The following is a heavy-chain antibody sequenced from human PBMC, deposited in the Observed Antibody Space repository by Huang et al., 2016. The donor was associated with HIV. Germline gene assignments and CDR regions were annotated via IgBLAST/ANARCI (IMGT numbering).Heavy chain of an antibody. CDR3: ARRGVMVRGAHFDY. Sequence: EVQLVESGGGLVQPGRSLRLSCAASGFTFDDCAMHWVRQAPGKGLEGVSGISWNRGSIGYADSVKGRFTISRDNAKNSLYLQMNSLRAEDTALYYCARRGVMVRGAHFDYWGLGTLVTVSS. CDR1: GFTFDDCA. J-gene: IGHJ4*02. V-gene: IGHV3-9*01. CDR2: ISWNRGSI. D-gene: IGHD3-10*01.